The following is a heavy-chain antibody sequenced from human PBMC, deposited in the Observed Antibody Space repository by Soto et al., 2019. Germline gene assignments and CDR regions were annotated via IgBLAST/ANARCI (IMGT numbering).Heavy chain of an antibody. V-gene: IGHV3-23*01. CDR2: LSGSGTST. Sequence: GGSLRLSCAASGFSFVNYAMNWVRQAPGKGLEWVSGLSGSGTSTYYADSVKGRFTISRDNSRDTLFLQMNSLTADDTAVYYCAKATTNGGWFNPFDSWGQGALVTVS. CDR1: GFSFVNYA. D-gene: IGHD6-19*01. J-gene: IGHJ4*02. CDR3: AKATTNGGWFNPFDS.